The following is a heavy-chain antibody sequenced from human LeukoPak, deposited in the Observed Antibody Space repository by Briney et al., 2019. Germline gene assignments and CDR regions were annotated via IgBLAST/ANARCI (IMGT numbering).Heavy chain of an antibody. CDR1: AGSISGYY. CDR2: IYSTGST. Sequence: PSETLSLTCTVSAGSISGYYWTWIRQPAGKGLEWIGRIYSTGSTYYNPSLESRVTISLDTSNNQFSLKVTSVTAEDTAVYFCARGTEMSRVAGYYSFNYWGQGTLVSVSS. CDR3: ARGTEMSRVAGYYSFNY. V-gene: IGHV4-4*07. J-gene: IGHJ4*02. D-gene: IGHD6-19*01.